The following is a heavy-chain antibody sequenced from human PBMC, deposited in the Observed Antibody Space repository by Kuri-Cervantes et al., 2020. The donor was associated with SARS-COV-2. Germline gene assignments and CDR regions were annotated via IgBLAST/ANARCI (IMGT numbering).Heavy chain of an antibody. J-gene: IGHJ4*02. CDR3: AKVSNILELLDPFDY. CDR1: GFTFSNYA. CDR2: ISGAGDST. Sequence: LTCAASGFTFSNYAMSWVRLAPGKGLEWASGISGAGDSTYYADSVKGRFTTSRDNSKNTLYLQMNSLRAEDTAVYYCAKVSNILELLDPFDYWGQGTLVTVSS. D-gene: IGHD1-7*01. V-gene: IGHV3-23*01.